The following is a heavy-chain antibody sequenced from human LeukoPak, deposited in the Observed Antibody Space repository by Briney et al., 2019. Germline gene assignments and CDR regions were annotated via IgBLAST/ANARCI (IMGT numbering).Heavy chain of an antibody. V-gene: IGHV3-30*02. D-gene: IGHD3-10*01. Sequence: GGSLRLSCTASGFTFTSYGTNWVRQAPGKGLEWVAFIRYDGSKKYSADSVKGRFTISRDNSKNTLYLQMNSLRAEDTAVYYCAKDYNRAYYYGSGFDYWGQGTLVTVSS. CDR2: IRYDGSKK. J-gene: IGHJ4*02. CDR3: AKDYNRAYYYGSGFDY. CDR1: GFTFTSYG.